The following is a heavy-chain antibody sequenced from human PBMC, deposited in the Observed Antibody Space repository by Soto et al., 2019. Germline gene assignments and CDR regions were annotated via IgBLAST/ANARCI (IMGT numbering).Heavy chain of an antibody. J-gene: IGHJ5*02. V-gene: IGHV4-59*01. D-gene: IGHD3-10*01. Sequence: SETLSLTCSVSGGSMXNYYWSWIRQPPGKEMEWIGYIYYSGSTNYNPSLKSRVTISVDTSKNQFSLKLSSVTAADTAVYYCARGVKSRFGATIGDRWFDPWGQGTLVTVSS. CDR2: IYYSGST. CDR1: GGSMXNYY. CDR3: ARGVKSRFGATIGDRWFDP.